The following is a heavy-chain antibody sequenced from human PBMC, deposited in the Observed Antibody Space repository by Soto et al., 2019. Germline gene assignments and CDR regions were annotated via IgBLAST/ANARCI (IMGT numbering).Heavy chain of an antibody. V-gene: IGHV1-18*01. J-gene: IGHJ4*02. CDR2: ISAYNGNT. CDR3: ARDVIVGATTYYFDY. CDR1: GYTFTSYG. D-gene: IGHD1-26*01. Sequence: ASVKVPCKASGYTFTSYGISWVRQAPGQGLEWMGWISAYNGNTNYAQKLQGRVTMTTDTSTSTAYMELRSLRSDDTAVYYCARDVIVGATTYYFDYWGQGTLVTVSS.